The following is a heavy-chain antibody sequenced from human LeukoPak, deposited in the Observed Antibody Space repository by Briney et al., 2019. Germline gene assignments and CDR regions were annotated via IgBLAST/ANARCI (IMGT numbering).Heavy chain of an antibody. J-gene: IGHJ5*02. Sequence: GGSLRLSCAASGFTFSSYGLNWVRQAPGKGLEWVSVISGSGGSTYYADSVKGRFTISRDNSKNTLYLQMNSLRAEDTAVYYCAKSGYSSSWSNAAVYKWFDPWGQGTLVTVSS. CDR2: ISGSGGST. CDR3: AKSGYSSSWSNAAVYKWFDP. CDR1: GFTFSSYG. V-gene: IGHV3-23*01. D-gene: IGHD6-13*01.